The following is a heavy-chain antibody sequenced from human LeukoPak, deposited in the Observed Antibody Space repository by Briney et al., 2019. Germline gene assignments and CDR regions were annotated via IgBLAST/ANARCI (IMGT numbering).Heavy chain of an antibody. CDR3: AKDGAFGGVIVPLPHFDH. CDR2: ISGSGGST. D-gene: IGHD3-16*02. Sequence: LGGSPRLSCAASGFTFSSYAMSWVRQAPGKGLEWVSAISGSGGSTYYADSVKGRFTISRDNSKNTLYLQMNSLRAEDTSVYYCAKDGAFGGVIVPLPHFDHWGQGTLVTVSS. V-gene: IGHV3-23*01. CDR1: GFTFSSYA. J-gene: IGHJ4*02.